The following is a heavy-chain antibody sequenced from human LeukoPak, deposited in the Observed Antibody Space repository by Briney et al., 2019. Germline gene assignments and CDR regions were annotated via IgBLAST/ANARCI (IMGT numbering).Heavy chain of an antibody. CDR2: ISYDGSNK. CDR3: AKVGGGYEDRSYYFDY. Sequence: GGSLRLSCAASGFTFSSYGMHWVRQAPGKGLEWVAVISYDGSNKYYADSVKGRFTISRDNSKNTLYLQMSSLRAEDTAVYYCAKVGGGYEDRSYYFDYWGQGTLVTVSS. CDR1: GFTFSSYG. D-gene: IGHD5-12*01. J-gene: IGHJ4*02. V-gene: IGHV3-30*18.